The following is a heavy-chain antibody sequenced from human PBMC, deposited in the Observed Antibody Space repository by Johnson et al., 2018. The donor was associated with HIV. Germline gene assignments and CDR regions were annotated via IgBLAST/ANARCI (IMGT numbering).Heavy chain of an antibody. V-gene: IGHV3-48*01. Sequence: VQLVESGGGLVQPGGSLRLSCAASGFTFSSYSMNWVRQAPGKGLEWVSYISRTGSTLYYADSVKGRFTISRDNARNSLYLQMNSLRAEDTAVYYCARDRVRAAAGRAAFDIWGQGTMVTVSS. CDR1: GFTFSSYS. D-gene: IGHD6-13*01. CDR3: ARDRVRAAAGRAAFDI. J-gene: IGHJ3*02. CDR2: ISRTGSTL.